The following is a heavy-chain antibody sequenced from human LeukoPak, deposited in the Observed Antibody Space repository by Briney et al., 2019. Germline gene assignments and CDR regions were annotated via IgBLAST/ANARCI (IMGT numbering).Heavy chain of an antibody. CDR3: AKSNGYGLIDI. CDR1: DGSLDIYY. Sequence: PSDTLSLTCGASDGSLDIYYWMLVRQPPGKALEWIGNIFYSGSTYYSPSLKSRVTISLDTSRNQFSLKLNSVTAADTAVYYCAKSNGYGLIDIWGQGTMVSVSS. J-gene: IGHJ3*02. V-gene: IGHV4-59*07. D-gene: IGHD3-10*01. CDR2: IFYSGST.